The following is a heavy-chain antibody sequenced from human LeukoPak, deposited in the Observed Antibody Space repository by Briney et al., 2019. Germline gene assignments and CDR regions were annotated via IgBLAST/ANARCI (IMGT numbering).Heavy chain of an antibody. CDR1: GYTLTELS. CDR3: ATEVVVPAAIDY. CDR2: FDPEDGET. Sequence: ASVKVSCKVSGYTLTELSMHWVRQAPGKGLEWMGGFDPEDGETIYAQKFQGRVTMTEDTSTDTAYMELSSLRSEDTAAYYCATEVVVPAAIDYWGQGTLVTVSS. V-gene: IGHV1-24*01. J-gene: IGHJ4*02. D-gene: IGHD2-2*02.